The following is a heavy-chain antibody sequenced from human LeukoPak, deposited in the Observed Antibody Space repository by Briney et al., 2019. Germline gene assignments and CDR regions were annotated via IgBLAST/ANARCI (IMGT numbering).Heavy chain of an antibody. Sequence: GGSLRLSCAASGFTVSSNYMSWVRQAPGKGLEWVSVIYSGGSTYYADSAKGRFTISRDNSKNTLYLQMNSLRAEDTAVYYCARDGCSSSSCHEHTFDYWGQGTLVTVSS. CDR3: ARDGCSSSSCHEHTFDY. J-gene: IGHJ4*02. CDR1: GFTVSSNY. V-gene: IGHV3-66*01. CDR2: IYSGGST. D-gene: IGHD2-2*01.